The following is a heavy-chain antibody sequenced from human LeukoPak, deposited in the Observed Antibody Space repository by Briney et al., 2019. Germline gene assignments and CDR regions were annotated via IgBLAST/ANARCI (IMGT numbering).Heavy chain of an antibody. V-gene: IGHV4-34*01. Sequence: SETLSLTCAVYGESFSGYYWSWIRQPPGKGLEWIGEINHSGSTNYNPSLKSRVTISVDTSKNQFSLKLSSVTAADTAVYYCAKVSPAGSGCLWGQGTLVTVSS. CDR1: GESFSGYY. CDR3: AKVSPAGSGCL. CDR2: INHSGST. J-gene: IGHJ4*02. D-gene: IGHD6-19*01.